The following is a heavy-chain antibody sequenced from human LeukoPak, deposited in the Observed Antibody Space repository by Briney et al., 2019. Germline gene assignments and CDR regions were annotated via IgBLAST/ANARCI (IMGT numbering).Heavy chain of an antibody. Sequence: KPSETLSLTCTVSGGSISSYYWSWIRQPPGKGLEWIGYIYHSGSTKYNPSLKSRVTISVATSKNQFSLNLRSVTATDTAVYYCAKKGRTYTDYGGYYDYMDVWGKGTTVTVS. CDR3: AKKGRTYTDYGGYYDYMDV. CDR1: GGSISSYY. V-gene: IGHV4-59*08. D-gene: IGHD4-17*01. CDR2: IYHSGST. J-gene: IGHJ6*03.